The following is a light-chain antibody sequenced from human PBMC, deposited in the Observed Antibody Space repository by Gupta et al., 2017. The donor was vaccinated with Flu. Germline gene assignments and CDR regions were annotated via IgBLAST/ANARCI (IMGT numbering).Light chain of an antibody. V-gene: IGKV3D-15*01. J-gene: IGKJ1*01. Sequence: DIVLTQSPAPLSVSPPGPATLSCRASQSVSSNLAWYQQKPGQAPRLVIYGASNRADGIPARFSGSGSGTEFTLTISSLQSEDFADYCWQQNNNGNRTFGQGTKVEIK. CDR3: QQNNNGNRT. CDR1: QSVSSN. CDR2: GAS.